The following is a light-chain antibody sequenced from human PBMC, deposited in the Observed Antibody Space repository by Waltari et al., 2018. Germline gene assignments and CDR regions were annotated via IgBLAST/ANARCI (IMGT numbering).Light chain of an antibody. J-gene: IGLJ3*02. V-gene: IGLV1-44*01. CDR2: SNN. CDR3: AAWDDSLNGNWV. Sequence: QSVLTQPPSASGTPGQRVTISCSGSSSNIGSNTVNWYQQRPGTAPKLLIYSNNQRPSGVPDRFSGSKSGTSASLAISGLQSEDEADYYCAAWDDSLNGNWVFGGGTKLTVL. CDR1: SSNIGSNT.